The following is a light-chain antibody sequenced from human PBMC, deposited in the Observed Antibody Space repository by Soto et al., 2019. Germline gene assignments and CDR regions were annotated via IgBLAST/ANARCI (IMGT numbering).Light chain of an antibody. CDR1: SSDVGSYNL. V-gene: IGLV2-23*01. CDR3: CSYAGSRTLVI. J-gene: IGLJ2*01. CDR2: EDN. Sequence: QSALTQPASVSGSPGQSITISCTGTSSDVGSYNLVSWYQQHPGKAPKLLISEDNKRPSGVSDRFSGSKSGNTASLTISGLQAEDEADYYCCSYAGSRTLVIFGGGTQLTVL.